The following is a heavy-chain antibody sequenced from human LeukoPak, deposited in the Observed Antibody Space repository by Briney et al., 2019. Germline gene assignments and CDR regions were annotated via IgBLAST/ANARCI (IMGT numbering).Heavy chain of an antibody. CDR1: GFTFRTSA. V-gene: IGHV1-58*02. Sequence: VASVKVSCKTSGFTFRTSAIKWVRQARGQRLEWIGWTVVGRCETKYAQDLQGRVTITTDMSTSTAYLELSGPRSEDTAVYYCAAERYDGPCCWFDPWGQGTLVTVSS. J-gene: IGHJ5*02. D-gene: IGHD1-14*01. CDR3: AAERYDGPCCWFDP. CDR2: TVVGRCET.